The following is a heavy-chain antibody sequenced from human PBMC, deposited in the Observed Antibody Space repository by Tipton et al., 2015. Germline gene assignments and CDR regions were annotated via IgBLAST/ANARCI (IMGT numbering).Heavy chain of an antibody. Sequence: LSLTCTVSDGSISDDYWNWVRQAPGKGLEWVSGLSWNSDMIGYADSVKGRFTIFRHNAKNSLYLQMNSVRPEDTALYYCAKDFYGGKSGIQLDYWGQGTQVTVSS. J-gene: IGHJ4*02. D-gene: IGHD4-23*01. CDR1: DGSISDDY. V-gene: IGHV3-9*01. CDR3: AKDFYGGKSGIQLDY. CDR2: LSWNSDMI.